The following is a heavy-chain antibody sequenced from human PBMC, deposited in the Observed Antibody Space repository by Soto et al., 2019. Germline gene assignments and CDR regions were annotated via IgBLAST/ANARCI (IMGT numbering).Heavy chain of an antibody. CDR1: GGSISSGDYY. CDR3: ARHPEVPHYETGLDS. Sequence: SETLSLTCTVSGGSISSGDYYWSWIRQPPGKGLEWIGYIYYSGSTNYNPSLKSRVTISVDTSKNQLSLQLNSVTAADTAVYYCARHPEVPHYETGLDSWGQGTQVTVSS. D-gene: IGHD3-22*01. CDR2: IYYSGST. J-gene: IGHJ4*02. V-gene: IGHV4-61*08.